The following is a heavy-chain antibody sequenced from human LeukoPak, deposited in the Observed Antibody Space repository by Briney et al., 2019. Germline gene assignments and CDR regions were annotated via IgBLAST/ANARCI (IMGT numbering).Heavy chain of an antibody. J-gene: IGHJ6*03. CDR2: MNPNSGNT. CDR3: ARGGKYSSSWYFSGYYYYIDV. V-gene: IGHV1-8*01. Sequence: ASVKVSCKASGYTFTSYDINWVRQATGQGLEWMGWMNPNSGNTGYAQKFQGRVTMTRNTSISTAYMELSSLRSEDTAVYYCARGGKYSSSWYFSGYYYYIDVWGKGTTVTVSS. CDR1: GYTFTSYD. D-gene: IGHD6-13*01.